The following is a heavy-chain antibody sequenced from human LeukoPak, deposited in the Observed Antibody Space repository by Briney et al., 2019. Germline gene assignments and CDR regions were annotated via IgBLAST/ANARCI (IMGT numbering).Heavy chain of an antibody. CDR2: IYYSGST. CDR3: ARDPSSGDYFFGAFDI. Sequence: PSETLSLTCNVSGGSISNYYWSWIRQPPGKGLEWIGYIYYSGSTNYNPSLKSRVTISVDTSRKQFSLKLSSVTAADTAVYYCARDPSSGDYFFGAFDIWGQGTMVTVSS. D-gene: IGHD3-22*01. V-gene: IGHV4-59*01. J-gene: IGHJ3*02. CDR1: GGSISNYY.